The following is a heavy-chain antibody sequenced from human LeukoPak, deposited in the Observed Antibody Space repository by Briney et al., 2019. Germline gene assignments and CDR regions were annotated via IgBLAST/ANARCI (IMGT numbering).Heavy chain of an antibody. D-gene: IGHD6-13*01. Sequence: PGGSLRLSRAASGFTFSSYWMSWVRQAPGKGLEWVANIKQDGSEKYYVDSVKGRFTISRDNAKNSLYLQMNSLRAEDTAVYYCARGHSSSWYYFDYWGQGTLVTVSS. CDR3: ARGHSSSWYYFDY. CDR1: GFTFSSYW. V-gene: IGHV3-7*01. J-gene: IGHJ4*02. CDR2: IKQDGSEK.